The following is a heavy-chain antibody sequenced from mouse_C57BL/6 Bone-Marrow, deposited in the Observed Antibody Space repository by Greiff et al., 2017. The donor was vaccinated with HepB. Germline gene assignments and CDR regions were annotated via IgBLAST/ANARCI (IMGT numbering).Heavy chain of an antibody. Sequence: EVQLQQSGPELVKPGASVKISCKASGYTFTDYYMNWVKQSHGKSLEWIGDINPNNGGTSYNQKFKGKATLTVDKSSSTAYMELRSLPSEDSAVYYCAREGYGSSYGFAYWGQGTLVTVSA. V-gene: IGHV1-26*01. J-gene: IGHJ3*01. CDR1: GYTFTDYY. CDR3: AREGYGSSYGFAY. CDR2: INPNNGGT. D-gene: IGHD1-1*01.